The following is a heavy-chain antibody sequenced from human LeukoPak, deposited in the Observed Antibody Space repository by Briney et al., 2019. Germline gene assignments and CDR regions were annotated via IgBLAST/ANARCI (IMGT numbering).Heavy chain of an antibody. CDR3: ARGASPKDAVSFDC. CDR2: VHSSGDI. V-gene: IGHV4-61*02. D-gene: IGHD3-16*01. CDR1: GVSITSGSYY. Sequence: SETLSLTCSVSGVSITSGSYYWGWIRQSAGKGLEWIGRVHSSGDIYHNAAFRSRAAVSGDASKNQFSLQLNSVAAADTAVYYCARGASPKDAVSFDCWGQGALITVSS. J-gene: IGHJ4*02.